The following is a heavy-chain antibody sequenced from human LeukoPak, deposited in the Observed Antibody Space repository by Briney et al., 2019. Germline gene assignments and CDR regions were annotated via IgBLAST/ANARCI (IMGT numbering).Heavy chain of an antibody. CDR2: IYYSGST. V-gene: IGHV4-39*07. CDR1: GDSISSGGYF. J-gene: IGHJ3*02. CDR3: ARYRAFDI. Sequence: PSETLSLTCTVSGDSISSGGYFWVWIRQPPGKGLEWIGSIYYSGSTNYNPSLKSRVTISVDTSKNQFSLKLSSVTAADTAVYYCARYRAFDIWGQGTMVTVSS.